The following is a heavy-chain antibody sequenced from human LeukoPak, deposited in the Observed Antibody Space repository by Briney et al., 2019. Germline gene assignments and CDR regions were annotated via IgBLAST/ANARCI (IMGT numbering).Heavy chain of an antibody. CDR1: GFTFSSYA. V-gene: IGHV3-23*01. D-gene: IGHD5-18*01. Sequence: GGSLRLSCAASGFTFSSYAMSWVRQAPGKGLEWVSAISGSGGSTYYADSVKGRFTISRDNSKNTLYLQMNSLRAEDTAVYYCAKGGYSYGYESNYFYYYLDVWGRGATVTVSS. J-gene: IGHJ6*03. CDR3: AKGGYSYGYESNYFYYYLDV. CDR2: ISGSGGST.